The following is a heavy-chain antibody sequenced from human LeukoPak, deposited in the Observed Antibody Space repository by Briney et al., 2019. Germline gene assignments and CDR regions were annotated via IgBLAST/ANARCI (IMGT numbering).Heavy chain of an antibody. CDR3: ARSGDRREYYYYHGMDV. V-gene: IGHV1-18*01. Sequence: GASVKVSCKTSGYIFTTYGISWVRQAPGQGLEWMGWISAYIGNTNYAQKLQGRVTMTTDTSTNTAYMELRSLTSDDTAVYYCARSGDRREYYYYHGMDVWGQGTTVTVSS. CDR1: GYIFTTYG. D-gene: IGHD2-21*02. J-gene: IGHJ6*02. CDR2: ISAYIGNT.